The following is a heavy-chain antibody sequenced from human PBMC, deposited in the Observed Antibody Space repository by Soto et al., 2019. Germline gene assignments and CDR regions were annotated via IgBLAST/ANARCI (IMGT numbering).Heavy chain of an antibody. CDR3: ASLWALWSGYYRAHYYGMDV. J-gene: IGHJ6*02. CDR2: ISYDGSNK. Sequence: PGGSLRLSCAASGFTFSSYAMHWVRQAPGKGLEWVAVISYDGSNKYYADSVKGRFTISRDNSKNTLYLQMNSLRAEDTAVYYCASLWALWSGYYRAHYYGMDVWGQGTTVTVSS. V-gene: IGHV3-30-3*01. D-gene: IGHD3-3*01. CDR1: GFTFSSYA.